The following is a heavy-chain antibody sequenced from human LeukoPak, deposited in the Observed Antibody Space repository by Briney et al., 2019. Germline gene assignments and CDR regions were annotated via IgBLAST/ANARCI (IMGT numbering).Heavy chain of an antibody. CDR3: AKEVRVIWFGDCDY. CDR1: GFTFSNYA. D-gene: IGHD3-10*01. V-gene: IGHV3-23*01. CDR2: ISGSGGST. J-gene: IGHJ4*02. Sequence: GGSLRLSCAASGFTFSNYAMSWVRQAPGKGLEWVSVISGSGGSTYEADSVKGRFTISRDNSKNTLYLQMNSLRAEDTAVYYCAKEVRVIWFGDCDYWGQGTLVTVSS.